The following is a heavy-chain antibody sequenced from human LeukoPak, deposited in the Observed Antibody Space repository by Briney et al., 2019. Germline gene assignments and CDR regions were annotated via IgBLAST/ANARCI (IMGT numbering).Heavy chain of an antibody. CDR3: AKDPAIVVVYYFDY. Sequence: GGSLRLSCAASGFTFSSYAMSWVRQAPGKGLEWVSAISGSGGSTYYADSVKGRFTISRDNSKNTLYLQMNSLRAEDTAVCYCAKDPAIVVVYYFDYWGQGTLVTVSS. CDR2: ISGSGGST. CDR1: GFTFSSYA. D-gene: IGHD3-22*01. J-gene: IGHJ4*02. V-gene: IGHV3-23*01.